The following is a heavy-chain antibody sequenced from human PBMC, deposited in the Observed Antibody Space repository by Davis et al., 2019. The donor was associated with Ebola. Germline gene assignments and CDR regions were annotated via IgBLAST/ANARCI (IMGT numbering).Heavy chain of an antibody. J-gene: IGHJ3*02. CDR3: ARERYCGGGDLSGCNVFDI. D-gene: IGHD2-21*01. Sequence: PGGSLRLSCAASGFSFSDYYMSWIRQAPGKGLEYVSYISPSSTYTNYADSVKGRFTISRDNAKNSLHLQMNSLRAEDTAVYFCARERYCGGGDLSGCNVFDIWGQGTMVTLSS. CDR1: GFSFSDYY. CDR2: ISPSSTYT. V-gene: IGHV3-11*06.